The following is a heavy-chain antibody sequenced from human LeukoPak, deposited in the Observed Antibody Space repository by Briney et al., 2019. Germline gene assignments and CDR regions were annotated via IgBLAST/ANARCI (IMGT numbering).Heavy chain of an antibody. Sequence: SETLSLTCTVSGGSISSYYWSWIRQPPGKGLEWMGNIYYTGNNNYSPALKSRISTSVDTSKNQFSLKLSSVTAADTAVYYCARVGHLAAAGTDDYWGQGTLVTVSS. CDR1: GGSISSYY. J-gene: IGHJ4*02. CDR3: ARVGHLAAAGTDDY. D-gene: IGHD6-13*01. CDR2: IYYTGNN. V-gene: IGHV4-59*08.